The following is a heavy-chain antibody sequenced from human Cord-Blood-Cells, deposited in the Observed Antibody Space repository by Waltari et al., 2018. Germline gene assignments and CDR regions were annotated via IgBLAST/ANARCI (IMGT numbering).Heavy chain of an antibody. D-gene: IGHD6-6*01. V-gene: IGHV4-34*01. CDR1: GGSFSGYY. Sequence: QVQLQQWGAGLLKPSETLSLTCAVYGGSFSGYYWSWIRQPPGKGLEWIGEINHGGSTNYNPSLKGRVTISVDTSKNQFSLKLSSVTAADTAVYYCASLAARGDYWGQGTLVTVSS. CDR3: ASLAARGDY. J-gene: IGHJ4*02. CDR2: INHGGST.